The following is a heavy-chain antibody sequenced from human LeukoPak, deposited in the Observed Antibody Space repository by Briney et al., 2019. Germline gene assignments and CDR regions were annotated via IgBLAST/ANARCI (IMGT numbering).Heavy chain of an antibody. CDR1: GFTFSSYG. Sequence: GGSLRLSCAASGFTFSSYGMSWVRQAPGKGLEWVSAISGSGGSTYYADSVKGRFTISRDNSKNTLYLQMNSLRAEDTAVYYCAKDRGSYRVFDYWGQGTLVTVSS. CDR3: AKDRGSYRVFDY. D-gene: IGHD1-26*01. V-gene: IGHV3-23*01. CDR2: ISGSGGST. J-gene: IGHJ4*02.